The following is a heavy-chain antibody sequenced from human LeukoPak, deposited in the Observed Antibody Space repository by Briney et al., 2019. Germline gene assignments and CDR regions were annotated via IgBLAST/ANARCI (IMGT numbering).Heavy chain of an antibody. CDR1: GFTFSSYA. CDR3: ASDRL. Sequence: GGSLRLSCAASGFTFSSYAMHWVRQAPGKGLEWVAVISYDGSNKYYADSVKGRFTISRDNSKNTLYLQMNSLRAEDTAVYYCASDRLWGQGTTVTVSS. J-gene: IGHJ6*02. V-gene: IGHV3-30*04. CDR2: ISYDGSNK.